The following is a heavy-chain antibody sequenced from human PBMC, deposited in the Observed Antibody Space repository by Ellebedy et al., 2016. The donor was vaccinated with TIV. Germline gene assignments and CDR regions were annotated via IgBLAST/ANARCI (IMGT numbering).Heavy chain of an antibody. CDR1: GFPFDDHD. V-gene: IGHV3-9*01. J-gene: IGHJ4*02. D-gene: IGHD5-18*01. CDR2: ISWNSETI. Sequence: SLKISXAASGFPFDDHDMHWVRQAPGKGLEWVSSISWNSETIVYADSLKGRFTISRDSAKNSLYLQINSLKPEDTALYYCAKDLDTAMSHWGQGTLVTVSS. CDR3: AKDLDTAMSH.